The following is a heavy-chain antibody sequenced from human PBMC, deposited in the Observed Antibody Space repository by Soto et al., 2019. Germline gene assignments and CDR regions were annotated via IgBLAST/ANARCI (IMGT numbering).Heavy chain of an antibody. CDR1: GGTFSSYA. J-gene: IGHJ4*02. Sequence: QVQLVQSGAEVKKPGSSVKVSCKASGGTFSSYAISWVRQAPGQGLEWMGGIIPIFGTANYAQKFQGRVTMTADESTSTAYRELSSLRSEDTAVYYCAGDRVKHGYMSYWGQGTLVTVAS. D-gene: IGHD6-13*01. CDR2: IIPIFGTA. CDR3: AGDRVKHGYMSY. V-gene: IGHV1-69*12.